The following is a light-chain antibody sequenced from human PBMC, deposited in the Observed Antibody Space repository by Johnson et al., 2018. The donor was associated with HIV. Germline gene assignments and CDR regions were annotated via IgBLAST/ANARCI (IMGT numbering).Light chain of an antibody. CDR1: SSNIGNNY. Sequence: QSVLTQPPSVSAAPGQKVTISCSGSSSNIGNNYVSWYQQLPGTAPKLLIYENNKRPSGIPDRFSGSKSGTSATLGITGLQTGDEADYYCGTWYSSLRAHVFGTGTKVTVL. J-gene: IGLJ1*01. V-gene: IGLV1-51*01. CDR2: ENN. CDR3: GTWYSSLRAHV.